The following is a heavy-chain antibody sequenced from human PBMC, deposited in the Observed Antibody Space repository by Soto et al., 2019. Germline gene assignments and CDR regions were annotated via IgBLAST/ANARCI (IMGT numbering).Heavy chain of an antibody. J-gene: IGHJ4*02. D-gene: IGHD1-26*01. CDR1: GGSISSSY. Sequence: SETLSLTCTVSGGSISSSYCNWIRQSPGRGLEWIAYIYNGGNTNYNPSLKSRLTISGDTSKNQFSLKLNSVTAADTAVYYCATGLIVGAPDCWGQGTLVTVS. CDR3: ATGLIVGAPDC. CDR2: IYNGGNT. V-gene: IGHV4-59*01.